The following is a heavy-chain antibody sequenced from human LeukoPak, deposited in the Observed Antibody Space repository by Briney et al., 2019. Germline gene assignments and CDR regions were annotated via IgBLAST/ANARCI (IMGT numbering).Heavy chain of an antibody. CDR2: IKQDGSEK. V-gene: IGHV3-7*01. CDR3: ARDNGNYDISAFDI. J-gene: IGHJ3*02. CDR1: GLTFNNYW. D-gene: IGHD3-22*01. Sequence: GGSLRLSCAASGLTFNNYWMNWVRQAPGKGLEWVANIKQDGSEKKYVDSVKGRFTISRDNAKKSLYLQMNSLRAEDTAVYYCARDNGNYDISAFDIWGQGTMVTVSS.